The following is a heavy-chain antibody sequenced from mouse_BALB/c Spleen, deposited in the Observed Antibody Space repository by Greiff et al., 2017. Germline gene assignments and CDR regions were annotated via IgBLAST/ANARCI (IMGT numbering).Heavy chain of an antibody. CDR2: ISDGGSYT. D-gene: IGHD2-2*01. Sequence: EVQLQQSGGGLVKPGGSLKLSCAASGFTFSDYYMYWVRQTPEKRLEWVATISDGGSYTYYPDSVKGRFTISRDNAKNNLYLQMSSLKSEDTAMYYCARDGYLYAMDYWGQGTSVTVSS. V-gene: IGHV5-4*02. CDR1: GFTFSDYY. J-gene: IGHJ4*01. CDR3: ARDGYLYAMDY.